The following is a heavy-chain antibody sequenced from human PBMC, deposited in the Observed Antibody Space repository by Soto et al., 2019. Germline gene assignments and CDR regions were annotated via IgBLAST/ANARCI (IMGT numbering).Heavy chain of an antibody. CDR2: IYYSGST. Sequence: SETLSLTCTVSGGSISSSSYYWGWIRQPPGKGLEWIGSIYYSGSTYYNPSLKSRVTISVDTSKNQFSLKLSSVTAADTAVYYCARHEKAYCSGGSCYSGPAGFDPWGQGTLVTVS. J-gene: IGHJ5*02. CDR3: ARHEKAYCSGGSCYSGPAGFDP. D-gene: IGHD2-15*01. CDR1: GGSISSSSYY. V-gene: IGHV4-39*01.